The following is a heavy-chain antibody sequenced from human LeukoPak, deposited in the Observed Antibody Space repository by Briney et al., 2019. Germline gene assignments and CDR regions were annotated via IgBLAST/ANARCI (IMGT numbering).Heavy chain of an antibody. CDR2: ISSSGSTI. V-gene: IGHV3-11*01. D-gene: IGHD3-9*01. CDR1: GFTFSDYY. J-gene: IGHJ4*02. Sequence: PGGSLRLSCAASGFTFSDYYMSWIRQAPGKGLERVSYISSSGSTIYYADSVKGRFTISRDNAKNSLYLQMNSLRAEDTAVYYCARESLTGYYNFDYWAREPWSPSPQ. CDR3: ARESLTGYYNFDY.